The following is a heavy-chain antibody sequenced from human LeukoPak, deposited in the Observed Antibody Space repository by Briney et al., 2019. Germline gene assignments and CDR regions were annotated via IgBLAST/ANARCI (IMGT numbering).Heavy chain of an antibody. Sequence: GGSLRLSCAASGFTFSSYGMHWVRQAPGKGLEWVAVISYDVGKKYYADSVKGRFTISRDNSKNTLYLQMDSLRAEDTAVYYCAKDDYYDTSGYRDWGQGTLVTVSS. D-gene: IGHD3-22*01. CDR1: GFTFSSYG. CDR3: AKDDYYDTSGYRD. V-gene: IGHV3-30*18. CDR2: ISYDVGKK. J-gene: IGHJ4*02.